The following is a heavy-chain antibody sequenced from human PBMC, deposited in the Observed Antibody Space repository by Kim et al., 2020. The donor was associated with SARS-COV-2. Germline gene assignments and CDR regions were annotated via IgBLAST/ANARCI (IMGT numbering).Heavy chain of an antibody. CDR1: GGSFSDYY. Sequence: SETLSLTCAVYGGSFSDYYWSWIRQPPGKGLEYIGEIYHSGITNYNPSLKSRVTISVDTSKNQFSLELSSVTAADTAVYYCARGAVLRLGIGYWAQGTLV. J-gene: IGHJ4*02. CDR2: IYHSGIT. V-gene: IGHV4-34*01. D-gene: IGHD3-16*01. CDR3: ARGAVLRLGIGY.